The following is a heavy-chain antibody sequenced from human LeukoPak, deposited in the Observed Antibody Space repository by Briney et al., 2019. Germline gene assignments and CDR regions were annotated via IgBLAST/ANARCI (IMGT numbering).Heavy chain of an antibody. V-gene: IGHV4-34*01. CDR2: INHSGST. J-gene: IGHJ4*02. CDR3: ARHTWGSASYCFDY. D-gene: IGHD2-2*01. Sequence: SETLSLTCAVYGGSFSGYYWSWIRQPPGKGLEWIGEINHSGSTNYNPSLKSRVTISVDTSKNQFSLKLSSVTAADTAVYYCARHTWGSASYCFDYWGRGTLVTVSS. CDR1: GGSFSGYY.